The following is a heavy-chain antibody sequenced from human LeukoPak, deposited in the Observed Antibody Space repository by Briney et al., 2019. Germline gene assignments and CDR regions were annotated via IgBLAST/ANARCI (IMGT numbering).Heavy chain of an antibody. J-gene: IGHJ4*02. V-gene: IGHV3-23*01. CDR1: GFTFSSYA. CDR2: ISGSGGTT. Sequence: GGSLRLSCAASGFTFSSYAMSWVRQAPGKGLEWVSAISGSGGTTYYADSVKGRFTTSRDNSKNTLYLQMNSLRAEDTAVYYCAKRVVATFDYWGQGTLVTVSS. D-gene: IGHD2-15*01. CDR3: AKRVVATFDY.